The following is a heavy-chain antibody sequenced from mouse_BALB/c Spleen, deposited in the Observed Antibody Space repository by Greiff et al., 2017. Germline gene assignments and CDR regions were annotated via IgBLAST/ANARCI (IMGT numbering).Heavy chain of an antibody. Sequence: EVNVVESGPSLVKPSQTLSLTCSVSGDSITSGYWNWIRKFPGNKLEYMGYISYSGSTYYNPPLKSRISITRDTSKNQYYLQLNSVTTEDTATYYCAREGEIWDGFWFAYWGQGTLVTVSA. CDR2: ISYSGST. CDR3: AREGEIWDGFWFAY. V-gene: IGHV3-8*02. D-gene: IGHD4-1*01. J-gene: IGHJ3*01. CDR1: GDSITSGY.